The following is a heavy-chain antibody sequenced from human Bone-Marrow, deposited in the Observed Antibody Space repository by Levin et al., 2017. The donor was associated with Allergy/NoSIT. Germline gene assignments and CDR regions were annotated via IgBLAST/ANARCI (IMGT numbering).Heavy chain of an antibody. D-gene: IGHD5-12*01. CDR1: GFTFNNYA. J-gene: IGHJ4*01. CDR3: AKEGVVATVRGGSFFDY. CDR2: ISSNT. V-gene: IGHV3-23*01. Sequence: GGSLRLSCAASGFTFNNYAMSWVRQAPGKGLEWVSAISSNTYYADSVKGRFTISTDNSRNTLYLQMNSLRAEDTAIYYCAKEGVVATVRGGSFFDYWGHGTLVTVSS.